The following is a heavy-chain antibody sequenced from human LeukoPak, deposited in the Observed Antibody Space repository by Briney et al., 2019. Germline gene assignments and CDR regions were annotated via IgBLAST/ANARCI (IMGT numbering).Heavy chain of an antibody. CDR2: ISSSGSTI. J-gene: IGHJ6*03. Sequence: GGSLRLSCAASGFTFSDYYMSWIRQAPGKGLEWVSYISSSGSTIYYADSVKGRFTISRDNARNSLYLQMNSLRAEDTAVYYCARASPGDYYYYMDVWGKGTTVTVSS. CDR1: GFTFSDYY. CDR3: ARASPGDYYYYMDV. V-gene: IGHV3-11*04. D-gene: IGHD4-17*01.